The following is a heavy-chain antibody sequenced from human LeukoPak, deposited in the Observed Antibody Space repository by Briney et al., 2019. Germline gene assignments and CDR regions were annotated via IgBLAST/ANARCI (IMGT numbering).Heavy chain of an antibody. J-gene: IGHJ4*02. V-gene: IGHV3-23*01. Sequence: GGSLRLSCAASGFTFGSYAMYWVRQAPGKGLEWVSGIFGSGGSAHYADSVKGRFTISRDNSKNTVYLQMDSLRAEDTATYYCARTTTGYSSGRYPAWPIDYWGQGTLVTVSS. CDR1: GFTFGSYA. CDR2: IFGSGGSA. CDR3: ARTTTGYSSGRYPAWPIDY. D-gene: IGHD2-15*01.